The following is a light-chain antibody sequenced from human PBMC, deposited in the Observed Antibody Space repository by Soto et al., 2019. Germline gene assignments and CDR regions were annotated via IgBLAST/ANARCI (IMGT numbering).Light chain of an antibody. CDR3: QQYYSMPLT. Sequence: DIVMTQSPDSLAVSLGGRATINCKSSQSVLYSSNNNNYLAWYQQTPGQPPRLLIYWASTREPGVPDRFSGSGSGTEFTLTISSPQAEDVAVYYCQQYYSMPLTFGGGTKVDIK. J-gene: IGKJ4*01. CDR2: WAS. V-gene: IGKV4-1*01. CDR1: QSVLYSSNNNNY.